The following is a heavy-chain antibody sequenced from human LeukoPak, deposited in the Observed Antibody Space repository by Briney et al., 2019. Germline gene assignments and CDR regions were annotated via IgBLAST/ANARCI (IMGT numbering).Heavy chain of an antibody. CDR3: ARAGRSTSRNYLDY. D-gene: IGHD2-2*01. J-gene: IGHJ4*02. CDR1: GFTFSSYA. Sequence: GRSLRLSCAASGFTFSSYAMHWVRQAPGKGLEWVAVISYDGSNKYYADSVKGRFTISRDNSKNTLYLQMNSLRAEDTAVYYCARAGRSTSRNYLDYWGQGTLVTVSS. V-gene: IGHV3-30-3*01. CDR2: ISYDGSNK.